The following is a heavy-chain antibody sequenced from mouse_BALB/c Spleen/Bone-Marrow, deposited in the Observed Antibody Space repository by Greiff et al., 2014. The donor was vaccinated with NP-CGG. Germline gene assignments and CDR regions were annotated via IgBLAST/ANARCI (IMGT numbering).Heavy chain of an antibody. CDR2: INPSNGGT. CDR3: TRRSLLSDYYSMDY. CDR1: GYTFTSYY. D-gene: IGHD2-10*01. Sequence: QVQLQQSRAGLVKPGDSVKLSCKASGYTFTSYYLYWVKQRPGQGLEWIGEINPSNGGTNFNERFKSKASLTVDKSSSTAYMQLNSLTSEDSAVYYCTRRSLLSDYYSMDYWRQGTSATVSS. V-gene: IGHV1S81*02. J-gene: IGHJ4*01.